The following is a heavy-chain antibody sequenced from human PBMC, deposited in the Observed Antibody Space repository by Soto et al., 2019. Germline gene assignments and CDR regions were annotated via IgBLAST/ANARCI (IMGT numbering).Heavy chain of an antibody. J-gene: IGHJ5*02. Sequence: QVQLLESVGGVVQPGRSLRLSCAASGFIFSRYFMHWVRQAPVKGLEWVALISDDGSTKYYADSVTGRFTISRDNSKRTLYLQMNSLSAEDTAVYYCKRADLTVTLSVFDPWGQGNLVTVSS. CDR1: GFIFSRYF. CDR2: ISDDGSTK. CDR3: KRADLTVTLSVFDP. D-gene: IGHD4-17*01. V-gene: IGHV3-30-3*01.